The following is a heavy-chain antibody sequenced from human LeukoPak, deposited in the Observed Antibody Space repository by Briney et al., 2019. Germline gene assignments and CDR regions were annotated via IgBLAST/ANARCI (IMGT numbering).Heavy chain of an antibody. D-gene: IGHD3-22*01. J-gene: IGHJ4*02. CDR1: GGSTSGGNYY. CDR2: ISSSGNT. Sequence: SETLSLTCIVSGGSTSGGNYYWGWIRRPPGKGLEWIGGISSSGNTYYNPSLKSRITISIDTSKNHFSLKLSSVTAADTAVYYCARHGYYDSSGYYSSFDYWGQGTLVTVSS. V-gene: IGHV4-39*01. CDR3: ARHGYYDSSGYYSSFDY.